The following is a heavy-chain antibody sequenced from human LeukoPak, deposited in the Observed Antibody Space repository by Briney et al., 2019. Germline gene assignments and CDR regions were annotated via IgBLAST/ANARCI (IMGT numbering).Heavy chain of an antibody. V-gene: IGHV5-51*01. CDR2: IYPGDSDT. D-gene: IGHD6-19*01. CDR1: GYSFTSYW. J-gene: IGHJ6*02. CDR3: AAGQSTYYYYYGMDV. Sequence: GESLKISCKGSGYSFTSYWIGWVRQMPGKGLEWMGIIYPGDSDTRYSPSFQGQVTISADKSISTAYLQWSSLNASDTAVYYCAAGQSTYYYYYGMDVWGQGTTVTVSS.